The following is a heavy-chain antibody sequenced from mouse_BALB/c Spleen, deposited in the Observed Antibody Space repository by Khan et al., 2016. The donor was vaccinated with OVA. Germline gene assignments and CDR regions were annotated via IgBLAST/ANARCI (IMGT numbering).Heavy chain of an antibody. Sequence: QVQLQQSGAELVKPGASVKISCKASGYTFTSYYMYWVKQRPGQGLEWIGGINPSNGGAHFNEKFKNKATLTVEKSSSTAYMQLSSLTSEDSAVYYCARSGYGNPFAYWGQGTLVTVSA. CDR3: ARSGYGNPFAY. CDR2: INPSNGGA. V-gene: IGHV1S81*02. D-gene: IGHD2-1*01. CDR1: GYTFTSYY. J-gene: IGHJ3*01.